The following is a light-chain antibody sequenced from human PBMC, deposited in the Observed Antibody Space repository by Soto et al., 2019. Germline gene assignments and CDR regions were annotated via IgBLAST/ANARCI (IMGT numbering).Light chain of an antibody. J-gene: IGKJ2*01. V-gene: IGKV4-1*01. Sequence: DIVMTQSPDSLTVSLGERATINCKSSQSLLYSSNNKTYLAWYKHRPGQSPKILIFWASARESGVPDRFAGSGSETDFTLTISSLQAEDAAVYYCQQYYSDFFTFGQGTRLEIK. CDR2: WAS. CDR1: QSLLYSSNNKTY. CDR3: QQYYSDFFT.